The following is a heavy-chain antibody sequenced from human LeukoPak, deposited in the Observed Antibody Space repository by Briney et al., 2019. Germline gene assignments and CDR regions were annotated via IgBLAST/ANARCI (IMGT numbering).Heavy chain of an antibody. CDR3: AKDLGSYGPGTGFAY. CDR1: GFTFSSYA. Sequence: GGSLRLSCAASGFTFSSYAMSWVRQAPGKGLEWVSAMSGSGGSTYYGDSVKGRFTISRDNSKNTLYLQMNSLRVEDTAVYYCAKDLGSYGPGTGFAYWGQGTLVTVSS. V-gene: IGHV3-23*01. CDR2: MSGSGGST. D-gene: IGHD5-18*01. J-gene: IGHJ4*02.